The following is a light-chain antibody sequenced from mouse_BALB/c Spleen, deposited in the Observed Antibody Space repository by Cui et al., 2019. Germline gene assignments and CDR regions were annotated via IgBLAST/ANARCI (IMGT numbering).Light chain of an antibody. J-gene: IGKJ5*01. V-gene: IGKV6-14*01. CDR1: QSVRTA. CDR3: LQHWNYLT. Sequence: DIVLTQSQNVLSTSVSARVSITCKASQSVRTAVTWYQQNPGQSPKALIYLASNRHTGVPDRCTGSGSGTDFTLTISNVQSEDLADDYWLQHWNYLTFGAGTKLELK. CDR2: LAS.